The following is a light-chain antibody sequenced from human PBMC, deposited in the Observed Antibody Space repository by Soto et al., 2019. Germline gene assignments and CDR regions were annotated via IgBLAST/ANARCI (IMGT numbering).Light chain of an antibody. V-gene: IGKV3-15*01. CDR3: QQYSNWPPTYT. CDR1: QSVNSN. Sequence: EIVMTQSPATLSVSPGERTTLSCRASQSVNSNLAWYQQKPGQAPRLLIYGASTRATGIPARFSGSGSETEFTLTISSLQSEDFAVYYCQQYSNWPPTYTFGQGTKLEIK. J-gene: IGKJ2*01. CDR2: GAS.